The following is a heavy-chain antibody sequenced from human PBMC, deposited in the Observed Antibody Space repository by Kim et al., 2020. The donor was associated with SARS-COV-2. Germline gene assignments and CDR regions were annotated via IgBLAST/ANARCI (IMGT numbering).Heavy chain of an antibody. V-gene: IGHV3-23*03. CDR2: VIFDGSST. CDR1: GFTFNNFD. Sequence: GGSLRLSCAASGFTFNNFDISWVRQAPGKGLEWVSVVIFDGSSTYYTDSVKGRFTVSRDNSKNMVYLQMNSLRAEDTAIYYCAKHLIRTYDYWGQGTLVT. D-gene: IGHD3-16*01. J-gene: IGHJ4*02. CDR3: AKHLIRTYDY.